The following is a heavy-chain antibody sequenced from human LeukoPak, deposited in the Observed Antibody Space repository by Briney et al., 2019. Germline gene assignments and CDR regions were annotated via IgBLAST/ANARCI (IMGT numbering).Heavy chain of an antibody. Sequence: PSETLSLTCTVSGGSISSSSYYWGWIRQPPGKGLEWIGNIYYSGSTNYNPSLKSRVTILIDTSKNEFSLKLASVTAADTALYYCARDYYGSGDAFDIWGQGTMVTVS. CDR2: IYYSGST. CDR1: GGSISSSSYY. CDR3: ARDYYGSGDAFDI. V-gene: IGHV4-39*07. D-gene: IGHD3-10*01. J-gene: IGHJ3*02.